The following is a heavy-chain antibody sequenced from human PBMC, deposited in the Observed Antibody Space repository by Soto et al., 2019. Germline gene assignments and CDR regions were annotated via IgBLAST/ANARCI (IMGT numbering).Heavy chain of an antibody. D-gene: IGHD5-12*01. CDR3: ARGLYSGYDSAADY. Sequence: GASVKVSCKASGYTFTGYYMHWVRQAPGQGLEWMGWINPNSGGTNYAQKFQGWVTMTRDTSISTAYMELSRLRSDDTAVYYCARGLYSGYDSAADYWGQGTLVTVSS. CDR2: INPNSGGT. V-gene: IGHV1-2*04. J-gene: IGHJ4*02. CDR1: GYTFTGYY.